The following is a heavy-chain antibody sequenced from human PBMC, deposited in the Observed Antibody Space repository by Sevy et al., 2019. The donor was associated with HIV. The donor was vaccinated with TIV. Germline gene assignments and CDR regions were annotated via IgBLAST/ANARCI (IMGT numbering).Heavy chain of an antibody. Sequence: ASVKVSCKASGYTFTSYYMHWVRQAPGQGLEWMGIINPSGGSTSYAQKFQGRVTTTRDTSTSTVYMELSSLRSEDTAVYYCARDQRYYYDSSGLEYYYYYGMDVWGQGTTVTVSS. CDR2: INPSGGST. D-gene: IGHD3-22*01. CDR3: ARDQRYYYDSSGLEYYYYYGMDV. V-gene: IGHV1-46*01. J-gene: IGHJ6*02. CDR1: GYTFTSYY.